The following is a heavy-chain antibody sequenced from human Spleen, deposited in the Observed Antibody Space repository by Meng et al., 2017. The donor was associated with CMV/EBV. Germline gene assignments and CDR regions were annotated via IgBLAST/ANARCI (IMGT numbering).Heavy chain of an antibody. CDR1: GYTFTGYY. Sequence: QVKLVQLGAEMKKPGASWKVSCKASGYTFTGYYMHWGRQAPGQGLEWMGRINPNSGGTNYAQKFQGRVTMTRDTSISTAYMELSRLRSDDTAVYYCARAPLRYFDWLDYWGQGTLVTVSS. D-gene: IGHD3-9*01. CDR2: INPNSGGT. V-gene: IGHV1-2*06. J-gene: IGHJ4*02. CDR3: ARAPLRYFDWLDY.